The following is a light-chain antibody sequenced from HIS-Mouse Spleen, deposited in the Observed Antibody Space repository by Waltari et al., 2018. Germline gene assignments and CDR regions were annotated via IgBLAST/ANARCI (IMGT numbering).Light chain of an antibody. J-gene: IGLJ2*01. V-gene: IGLV3-19*01. Sequence: SSELTQDPAVSVAFGQTVRITCQGDSLRSYYASWYQQKPGQAPVLVIYGKNNRPSGIPDRFSGSSSGNTASWTITGAQAEDEADYYCNSRDSSGNHVVFGGGTKLTVL. CDR3: NSRDSSGNHVV. CDR2: GKN. CDR1: SLRSYY.